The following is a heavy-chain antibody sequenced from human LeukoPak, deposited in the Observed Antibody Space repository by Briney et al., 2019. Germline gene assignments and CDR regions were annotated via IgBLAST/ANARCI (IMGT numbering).Heavy chain of an antibody. V-gene: IGHV1-2*02. CDR3: ARDIYYYDSSGYYYADYFQH. CDR1: GYTFTGYY. Sequence: ASVRVSCKASGYTFTGYYMHWVRQAPGQGLEWMGWINPNSGGTNYAQKFQGRVTMTRDTSISTAYMELSRLRSDDTAVYYCARDIYYYDSSGYYYADYFQHWGQGTLVTVSS. CDR2: INPNSGGT. D-gene: IGHD3-22*01. J-gene: IGHJ1*01.